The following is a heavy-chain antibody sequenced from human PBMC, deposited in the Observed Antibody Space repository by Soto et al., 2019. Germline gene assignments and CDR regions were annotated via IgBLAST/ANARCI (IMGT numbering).Heavy chain of an antibody. CDR2: ISGSGGST. D-gene: IGHD6-19*01. CDR3: AKNEGDSSGWYLD. J-gene: IGHJ4*02. V-gene: IGHV3-23*01. Sequence: EVQQLESGGGLVQPGGSLRLSCAASGFTFSSYGMSWVRQAPGKGLEWVSAISGSGGSTYNADSVKGRFTISRDNSKNTLYLQMNSLRAEYTAVYYCAKNEGDSSGWYLDWGQGTLVTVSS. CDR1: GFTFSSYG.